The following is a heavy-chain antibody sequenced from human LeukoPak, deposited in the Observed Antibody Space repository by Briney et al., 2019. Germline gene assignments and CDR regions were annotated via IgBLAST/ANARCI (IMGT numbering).Heavy chain of an antibody. CDR3: ARDVTYSGSSLTDY. CDR2: INPSGGST. Sequence: GASVKVSCKASGGTFSSYAISWVRQAPGQGLEWMGIINPSGGSTSYAQKFQGRVTMTRDTSTSTVYMELSSLRSEDTAVYYCARDVTYSGSSLTDYWGQGTLVTVSS. V-gene: IGHV1-46*01. CDR1: GGTFSSYA. D-gene: IGHD1-26*01. J-gene: IGHJ4*02.